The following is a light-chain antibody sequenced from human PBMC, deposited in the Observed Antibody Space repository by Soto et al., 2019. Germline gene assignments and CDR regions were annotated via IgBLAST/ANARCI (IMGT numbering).Light chain of an antibody. J-gene: IGKJ2*01. CDR3: QQYNSYPYT. CDR1: QSISSW. V-gene: IGKV1-5*03. CDR2: KAS. Sequence: DIQITQSPSTLSASVGDRFTITCRASQSISSWLAWYQQKPGKAPKLLIYKASSLESGVPSRFSGSVSGTEFTLTISSLQPDDFATYYCQQYNSYPYTFGQGTKLEIK.